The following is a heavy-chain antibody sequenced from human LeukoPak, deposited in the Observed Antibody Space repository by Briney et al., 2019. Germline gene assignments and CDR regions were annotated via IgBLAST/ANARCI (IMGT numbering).Heavy chain of an antibody. V-gene: IGHV1-69*04. CDR1: GGTFSSYA. CDR2: IIPILGIA. CDR3: ARGDPSSGWCSY. Sequence: GASVKVSCKASGGTFSSYAISWVRQAPGQGLEWMGRIIPILGIANYAQKFQGRVTITADKSTSTAYMELSSLRSEDTAVYYCARGDPSSGWCSYWGQGTLVTVSS. J-gene: IGHJ4*02. D-gene: IGHD6-19*01.